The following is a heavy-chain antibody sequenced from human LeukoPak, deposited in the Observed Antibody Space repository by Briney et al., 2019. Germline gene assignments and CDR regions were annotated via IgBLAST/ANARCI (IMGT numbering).Heavy chain of an antibody. CDR2: INQDGSEK. CDR1: GLTFSSYW. V-gene: IGHV3-7*01. CDR3: ARDRGAPGH. Sequence: XAXSGLTFSSYWMNWVRQAPGKGLEWVATINQDGSEKYCLDSVKGRFTISRDNAKNSLYLQMNSLRAEDTAVYYCARDRGAPGHWGQGTLVTVSS. D-gene: IGHD2-15*01. J-gene: IGHJ4*02.